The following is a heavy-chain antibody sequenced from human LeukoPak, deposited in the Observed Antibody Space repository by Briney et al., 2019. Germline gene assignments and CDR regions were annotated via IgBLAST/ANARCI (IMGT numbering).Heavy chain of an antibody. J-gene: IGHJ4*02. D-gene: IGHD6-25*01. CDR1: GGSISSGGYY. V-gene: IGHV4-30-2*01. CDR2: IYHSGST. CDR3: AKGGSGIHLYYFDY. Sequence: SQTLSLTCTVSGGSISSGGYYWSWIRQPPGKGLEWIGYIYHSGSTYYNPSLKSRVTISVDRSKNQFSLKLSSVTAADTAVYYCAKGGSGIHLYYFDYWGQGTLVTVSS.